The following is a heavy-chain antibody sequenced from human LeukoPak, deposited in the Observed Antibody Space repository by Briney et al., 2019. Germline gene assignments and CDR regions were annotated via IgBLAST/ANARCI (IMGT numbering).Heavy chain of an antibody. CDR2: IDTGGNT. CDR3: ARDRDWNPY. Sequence: PGGYLRLSCAASGFTVSSKYMSWVRQAPGKGLEWGSVIDTGGNTYYEGRVRGRFTMSIDNSKNTLYLQMNSLRVEDPDVYYCARDRDWNPYWGQGTLVTVSS. J-gene: IGHJ4*02. CDR1: GFTVSSKY. V-gene: IGHV3-53*01. D-gene: IGHD1-1*01.